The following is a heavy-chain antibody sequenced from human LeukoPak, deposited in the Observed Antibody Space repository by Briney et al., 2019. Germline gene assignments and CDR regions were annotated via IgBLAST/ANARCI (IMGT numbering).Heavy chain of an antibody. CDR2: IIPILGIA. D-gene: IGHD4-17*01. CDR3: ARGGKVTSPPAFDY. Sequence: SVKVSCKASGGTFSSYTISWVRQAPGQGLEWIGRIIPILGIANYAQKFQGRVTITADKSTSTAYMELSSLRSEDTAVYYCARGGKVTSPPAFDYWGQGTLVTVSS. CDR1: GGTFSSYT. V-gene: IGHV1-69*02. J-gene: IGHJ4*02.